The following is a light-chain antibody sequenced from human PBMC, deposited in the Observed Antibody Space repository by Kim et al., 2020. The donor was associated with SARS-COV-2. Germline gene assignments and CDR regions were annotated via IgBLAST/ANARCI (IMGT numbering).Light chain of an antibody. J-gene: IGLJ2*01. CDR2: SNN. Sequence: GQWRTLSCSGSRSKNGSKPVNGYRQFPGTAPKLLIYSNNQRPAGGPDRFSGSKSGTSASLAISGLQSEDEADYYCAAWDGSLKSRLFGGGTQLTVL. V-gene: IGLV1-44*01. CDR1: RSKNGSKP. CDR3: AAWDGSLKSRL.